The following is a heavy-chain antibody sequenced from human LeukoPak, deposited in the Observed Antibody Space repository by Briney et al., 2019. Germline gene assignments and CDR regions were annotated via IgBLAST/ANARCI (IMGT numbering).Heavy chain of an antibody. Sequence: SETLSLTCTVSGGSISSGDYYWSRIRQPPWKGLEWIGYIYYSGSTYYNPSLKSRVTISVDTSKNQFSLKLSSVTAADTAVYYCARDQPAPYDFRSANNWFDPWGQGTLVTVSS. CDR3: ARDQPAPYDFRSANNWFDP. D-gene: IGHD3-3*01. CDR1: GGSISSGDYY. CDR2: IYYSGST. V-gene: IGHV4-30-4*08. J-gene: IGHJ5*02.